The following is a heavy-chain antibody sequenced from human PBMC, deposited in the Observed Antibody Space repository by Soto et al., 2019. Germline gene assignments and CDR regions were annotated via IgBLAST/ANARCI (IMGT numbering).Heavy chain of an antibody. J-gene: IGHJ4*02. CDR3: ASRVYSGLELRGRQFDY. Sequence: QVQLQQWGAGLLKPSETLSLTCAVYGGSFSGYYWSWIRQPPGKGLEWIGEIKHSGRTNYNPSLKRRADISVDTSKNQCSLKLSSVTAADTAVYYCASRVYSGLELRGRQFDYWGQGTLVTVSS. D-gene: IGHD1-7*01. CDR2: IKHSGRT. CDR1: GGSFSGYY. V-gene: IGHV4-34*01.